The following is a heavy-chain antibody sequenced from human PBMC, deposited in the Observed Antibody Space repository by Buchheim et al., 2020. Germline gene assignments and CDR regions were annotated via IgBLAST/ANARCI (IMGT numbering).Heavy chain of an antibody. CDR2: IKQDGSEK. Sequence: EMQLVESGGGLVQPGGSLRLSCAASGFTFSSYWMSWVRQAPGKGLEWVANIKQDGSEKYYVDSVKGRFTISRDNAKNSLYLQMNSLRAEDTAVYYCARDPSYYYDSSGYRGSLYYFDYWGQGTL. J-gene: IGHJ4*02. CDR3: ARDPSYYYDSSGYRGSLYYFDY. D-gene: IGHD3-22*01. CDR1: GFTFSSYW. V-gene: IGHV3-7*01.